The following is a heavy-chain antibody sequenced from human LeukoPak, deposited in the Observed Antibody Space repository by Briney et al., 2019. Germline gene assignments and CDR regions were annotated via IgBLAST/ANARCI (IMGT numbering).Heavy chain of an antibody. CDR3: ARHDIRPAGSSEGYYGMDV. CDR2: IYYSGST. CDR1: GGSISSYY. Sequence: SETLSLTCTVSGGSISSYYWSWIRQPPGKGLEWIGYIYYSGSTNYNPSLKRRVTISVDTSKNQFSLKLSSVTAADTAVYYCARHDIRPAGSSEGYYGMDVWGQGTTVTVSS. D-gene: IGHD3-10*01. J-gene: IGHJ6*02. V-gene: IGHV4-59*08.